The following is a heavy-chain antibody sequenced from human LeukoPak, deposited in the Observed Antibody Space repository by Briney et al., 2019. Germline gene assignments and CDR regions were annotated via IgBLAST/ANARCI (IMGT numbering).Heavy chain of an antibody. D-gene: IGHD4-17*01. CDR2: ISGSGGST. Sequence: PGGSLRLSCAGSESIVSSNYMAWVRQAPGKGLEWVSAISGSGGSTYYADSVKGRFTISRDNSKNTLYLQMNSLRAEDTAVYYCAKDPMTSVTTTAYWGQGTLVTVSS. CDR3: AKDPMTSVTTTAY. V-gene: IGHV3-23*01. J-gene: IGHJ4*02. CDR1: ESIVSSNY.